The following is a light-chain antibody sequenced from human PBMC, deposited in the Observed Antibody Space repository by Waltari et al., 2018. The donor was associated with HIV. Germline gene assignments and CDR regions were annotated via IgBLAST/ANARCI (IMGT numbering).Light chain of an antibody. CDR2: EVT. CDR3: SSFAGSNKL. V-gene: IGLV2-8*01. J-gene: IGLJ2*01. Sequence: QSALTQPPSASGSPGQSVNMPCTGATSDIHAYNFISWYQQYSGKAPKLLIFEVTNRPSGVPDRVSGSRSGNTASLIVSGLQAEDEAVYFCSSFAGSNKLFGGGTKLTVL. CDR1: TSDIHAYNF.